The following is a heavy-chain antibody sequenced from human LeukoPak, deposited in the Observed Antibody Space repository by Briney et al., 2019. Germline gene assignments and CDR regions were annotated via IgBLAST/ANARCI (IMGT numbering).Heavy chain of an antibody. CDR3: ARDTWIQLWLHDY. J-gene: IGHJ4*02. D-gene: IGHD5-18*01. Sequence: ASVKVSCKASGYTFTSYGISWVRQAPGQGLEWMGWINPNSGGTNYAQKFQGRVTMTRDTSISTAYMELSRLRSDDTAVYYCARDTWIQLWLHDYWGQGTLVTVSS. CDR2: INPNSGGT. V-gene: IGHV1-2*02. CDR1: GYTFTSYG.